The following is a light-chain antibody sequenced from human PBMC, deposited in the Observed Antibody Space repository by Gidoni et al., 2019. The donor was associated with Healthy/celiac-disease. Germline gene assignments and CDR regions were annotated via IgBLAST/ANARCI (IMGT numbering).Light chain of an antibody. CDR2: GAS. Sequence: EIVLTQSPGTLALSPGERATISCRASQSVSSSYLAWYQQKPGQAPRLLIYGASSSATGIPDRFSGSGSGTDFTLTISVLEPEDFAEYYWQQYGSSPFGQGTRLEIK. CDR3: QQYGSSP. CDR1: QSVSSSY. V-gene: IGKV3-20*01. J-gene: IGKJ5*01.